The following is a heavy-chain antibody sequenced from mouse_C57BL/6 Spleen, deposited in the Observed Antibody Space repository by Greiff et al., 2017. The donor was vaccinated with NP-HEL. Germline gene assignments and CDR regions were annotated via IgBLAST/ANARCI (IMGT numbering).Heavy chain of an antibody. CDR3: ASLLRGY. J-gene: IGHJ2*01. CDR2: IDPSDSYT. CDR1: GYTFTSYW. D-gene: IGHD3-2*02. Sequence: QVQLQQPGAELVKPGASVKLSCKASGYTFTSYWMQWVKQRPGQGLEWIGEIDPSDSYTNYNQKFKGKATLTVDTSSSTAYMQLSSLTSEDSAVYYCASLLRGYWGQSTTLTVSS. V-gene: IGHV1-50*01.